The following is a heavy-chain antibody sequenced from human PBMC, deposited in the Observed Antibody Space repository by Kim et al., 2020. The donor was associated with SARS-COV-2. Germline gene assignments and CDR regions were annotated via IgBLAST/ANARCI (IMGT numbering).Heavy chain of an antibody. CDR3: ARTPQVYGDYSIPSDY. V-gene: IGHV5-51*01. J-gene: IGHJ4*02. Sequence: GESLKISCKGSGYSFTSYWIGWVRQMPGKGLEWMGIIYPGDSDTRYSPSFQGQVTISADKSISTAYLQWSSLKASDTAMYYCARTPQVYGDYSIPSDYWGQGTLVTVSS. D-gene: IGHD4-17*01. CDR2: IYPGDSDT. CDR1: GYSFTSYW.